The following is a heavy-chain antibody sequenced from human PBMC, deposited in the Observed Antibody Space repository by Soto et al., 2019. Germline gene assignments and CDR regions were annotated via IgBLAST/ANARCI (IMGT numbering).Heavy chain of an antibody. J-gene: IGHJ5*01. CDR1: AGSIGNYY. V-gene: IGHV4-4*08. Sequence: WEALDLTCNVSAGSIGNYYWAWIRHPPEKGLEWIGYIYNSGSTNYSPSLKSRVTISVDTSQNQFSLKLSSVTAADTAVYYCAGRTSLTSVEIFSGGLSGYNWVDPWGRGTLVTVSS. D-gene: IGHD3-3*01. CDR2: IYNSGST. CDR3: AGRTSLTSVEIFSGGLSGYNWVDP.